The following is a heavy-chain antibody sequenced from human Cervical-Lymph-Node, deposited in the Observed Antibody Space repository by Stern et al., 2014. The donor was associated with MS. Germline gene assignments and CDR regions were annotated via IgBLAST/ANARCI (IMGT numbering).Heavy chain of an antibody. Sequence: VQLVESGPGLVKPSETLSLTCTVSGGSISGYDCSWIRQPPGKGLEWIGHIYYSGSTNYIPSLKSRVSISIDTPKNQFSPTLRTVTASDTAVYFWARSRDAYSPVAYWGQGALVTGSP. D-gene: IGHD5-24*01. J-gene: IGHJ4*02. CDR3: ARSRDAYSPVAY. CDR2: IYYSGST. CDR1: GGSISGYD. V-gene: IGHV4-59*01.